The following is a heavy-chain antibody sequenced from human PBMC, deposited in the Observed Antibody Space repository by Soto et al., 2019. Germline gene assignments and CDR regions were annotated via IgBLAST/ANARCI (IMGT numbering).Heavy chain of an antibody. CDR1: GGSFSGYY. CDR3: ATTNWKHNWFDP. Sequence: PSETLSLTCAVYGGSFSGYYWSWMRQPPGKGLEWIGEINHSGSTNYNPSLKSRFTISVDTSKNQFSLKVSSVTAADTAVYYCATTNWKHNWFDPWGQGTLVTVSS. D-gene: IGHD1-1*01. V-gene: IGHV4-34*01. CDR2: INHSGST. J-gene: IGHJ5*02.